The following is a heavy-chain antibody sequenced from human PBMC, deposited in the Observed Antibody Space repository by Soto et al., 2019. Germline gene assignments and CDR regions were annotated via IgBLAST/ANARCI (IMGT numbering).Heavy chain of an antibody. J-gene: IGHJ4*02. CDR1: GGSISSSSYY. Sequence: PSETLSLTCTVSGGSISSSSYYWGWIRQAPGKGLEWIGSIFYSGSTYYKLSLKSRVTISVDTSKNQFSLELSSVTGPDTAVYYCARQLGYCSGGTCLFDYWGQGTLVTVSS. D-gene: IGHD2-15*01. CDR2: IFYSGST. V-gene: IGHV4-39*01. CDR3: ARQLGYCSGGTCLFDY.